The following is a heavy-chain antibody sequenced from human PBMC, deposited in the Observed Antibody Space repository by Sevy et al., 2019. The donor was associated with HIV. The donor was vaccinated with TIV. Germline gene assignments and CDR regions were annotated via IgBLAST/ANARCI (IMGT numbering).Heavy chain of an antibody. J-gene: IGHJ4*02. CDR1: GFIFSSYS. CDR3: AIDPRDGGDY. V-gene: IGHV3-48*02. D-gene: IGHD2-15*01. Sequence: GGSLRLSCAASGFIFSSYSMNWVRQAPGKGLEWISYISTGSTTIYYADSVKGRFTVSRDNARSSLFLQMNSLGDEDTAVDYCAIDPRDGGDYWGQGTLVTVSS. CDR2: ISTGSTTI.